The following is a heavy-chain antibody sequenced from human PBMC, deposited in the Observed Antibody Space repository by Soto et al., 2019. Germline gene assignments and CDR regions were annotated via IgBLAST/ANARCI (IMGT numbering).Heavy chain of an antibody. CDR1: GGSISSYY. CDR3: ARESREYYFDY. Sequence: SETLSLTCTVSGGSISSYYWSWIRQPPGKGLEWIGYVFYSGITNYNPSLKSRVTISVDTSKNQFSLRLSSVTAADTAVYYCARESREYYFDYWGQGTLVTVSS. J-gene: IGHJ4*02. CDR2: VFYSGIT. V-gene: IGHV4-59*01.